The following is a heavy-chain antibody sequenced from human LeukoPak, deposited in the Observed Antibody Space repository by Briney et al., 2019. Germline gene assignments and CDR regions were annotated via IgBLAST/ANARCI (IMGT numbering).Heavy chain of an antibody. D-gene: IGHD1-26*01. Sequence: SETLSLTCTVSGYSISSGYYWGWIRQPPGKGLEWIGSIYHSGSTYYNPSLKSRVTISVDTSKNQFSLKLSSVTAADTAVYYCARPPGRYYYYYMDVWGKGTTVTVSS. CDR1: GYSISSGYY. J-gene: IGHJ6*03. CDR2: IYHSGST. V-gene: IGHV4-38-2*02. CDR3: ARPPGRYYYYYMDV.